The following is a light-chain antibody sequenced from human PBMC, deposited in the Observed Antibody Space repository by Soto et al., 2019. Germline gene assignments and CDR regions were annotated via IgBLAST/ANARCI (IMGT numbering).Light chain of an antibody. V-gene: IGKV3-11*01. CDR3: QQRSTWPPT. CDR2: DAS. J-gene: IGKJ3*01. CDR1: QSVSSY. Sequence: EIVLTQSPATLSLSPGERATLSCRASQSVSSYLAWYQQKPGQAPRLLIYDASNRATGIPARFSGSGSGTDFTLTISSLAPEDFAVYYCQQRSTWPPTFGPGTKVDIK.